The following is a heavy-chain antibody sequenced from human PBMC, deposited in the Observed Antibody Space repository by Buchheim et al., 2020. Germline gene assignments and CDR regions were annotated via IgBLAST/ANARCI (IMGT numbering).Heavy chain of an antibody. CDR1: GFTFSSYA. CDR2: ISGNGVNT. D-gene: IGHD6-19*01. J-gene: IGHJ4*02. CDR3: AKDRGYIYSSGLDY. V-gene: IGHV3-23*01. Sequence: EVQLLESGGGLVQPGGSLRLSCAASGFTFSSYAMSWVRQAPGKGLEWVSGISGNGVNTFYADSVQGRFTISRDNSQNTLYLQMNTLRAEDTALYYCAKDRGYIYSSGLDYWGQGTL.